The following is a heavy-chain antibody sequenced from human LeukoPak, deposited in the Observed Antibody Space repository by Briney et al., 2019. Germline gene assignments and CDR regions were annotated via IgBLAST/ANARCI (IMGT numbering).Heavy chain of an antibody. Sequence: SVKVSCKASGYTFTSYGISWVRQAPGQGLEWMGGIIPIFGTANYAQKFQGRVTITADESTSTAYMELSSLRSEDTAVYYCARDRTLYYYGSGSRFDPWGQGTLVTVSS. CDR2: IIPIFGTA. J-gene: IGHJ5*02. CDR1: GYTFTSYG. D-gene: IGHD3-10*01. V-gene: IGHV1-69*13. CDR3: ARDRTLYYYGSGSRFDP.